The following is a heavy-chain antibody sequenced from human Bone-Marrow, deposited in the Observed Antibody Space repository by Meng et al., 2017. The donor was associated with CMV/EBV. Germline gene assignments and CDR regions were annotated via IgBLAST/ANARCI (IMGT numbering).Heavy chain of an antibody. D-gene: IGHD1-26*01. V-gene: IGHV3-21*01. CDR3: ARARVDIVGATTFAY. J-gene: IGHJ4*02. CDR2: ISSSSSYI. Sequence: WGSLRLSCAASGFTFSSYSMNWVRQAPGKGLEWVSSISSSSSYIYYADSANGRFTIFRDNAKNSPYLQMDSLRAEDTAVDYCARARVDIVGATTFAYWGPGNLVTVSS. CDR1: GFTFSSYS.